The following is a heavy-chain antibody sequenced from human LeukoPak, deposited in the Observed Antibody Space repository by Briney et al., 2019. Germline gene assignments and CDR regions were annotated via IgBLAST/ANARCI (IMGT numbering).Heavy chain of an antibody. CDR1: GFTFSSYA. Sequence: GGSLRLSCAASGFTFSSYAMSWVRQAPGKGLEWVSAISGSGGSTYYADSVKGRFTISRDNSKNTLYLQMNSLRAEDTAVYYCARDPDILTGVAFDVWGQGTMVTVSS. V-gene: IGHV3-23*01. CDR3: ARDPDILTGVAFDV. CDR2: ISGSGGST. J-gene: IGHJ3*01. D-gene: IGHD3-9*01.